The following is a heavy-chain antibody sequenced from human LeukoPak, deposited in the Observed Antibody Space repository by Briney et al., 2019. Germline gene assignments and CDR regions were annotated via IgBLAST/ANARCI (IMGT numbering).Heavy chain of an antibody. CDR2: ISYDGSNK. J-gene: IGHJ4*02. Sequence: QSGGSLRLSCAASGFTFSSYAMHWVRQAPGKGLEWVAVISYDGSNKYYADSVKGRFTISRDNSKNTLYLQMNSLRVEDTAVYYCAKGSSAYSDYWGQGTLVTVSS. V-gene: IGHV3-30-3*01. D-gene: IGHD3-22*01. CDR3: AKGSSAYSDY. CDR1: GFTFSSYA.